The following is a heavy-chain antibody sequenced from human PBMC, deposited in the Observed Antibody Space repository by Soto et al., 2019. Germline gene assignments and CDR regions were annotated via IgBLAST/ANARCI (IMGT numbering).Heavy chain of an antibody. Sequence: ASVKVSCKAPGYMFTGYYIHWVRQAPGQGLEWLGWINPKSGGTKYAETFQGRVSMTGDTSIPTAYLELSSLTSDDTAVYYCATDRVAFEMWGQRTKVTVSS. J-gene: IGHJ3*02. CDR3: ATDRVAFEM. CDR1: GYMFTGYY. CDR2: INPKSGGT. V-gene: IGHV1-2*02. D-gene: IGHD3-22*01.